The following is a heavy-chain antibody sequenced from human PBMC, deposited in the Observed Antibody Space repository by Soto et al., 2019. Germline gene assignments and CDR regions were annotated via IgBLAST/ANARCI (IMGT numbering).Heavy chain of an antibody. J-gene: IGHJ6*03. D-gene: IGHD5-12*01. V-gene: IGHV5-51*01. CDR3: GRQGGYETLGRGYYYMDV. CDR1: GYSFTSYW. Sequence: GESLKISCKGSGYSFTSYWIGWVRQMPGKGLEWMGIIYPGDSDTRYSPSFQGQVTISADKSISTAYLQWSSLKASDTAMYYCGRQGGYETLGRGYYYMDVWGKATTVTVSS. CDR2: IYPGDSDT.